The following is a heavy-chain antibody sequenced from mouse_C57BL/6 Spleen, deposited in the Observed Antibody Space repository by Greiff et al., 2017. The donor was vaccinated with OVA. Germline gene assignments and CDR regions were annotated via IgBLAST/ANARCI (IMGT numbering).Heavy chain of an antibody. J-gene: IGHJ1*03. CDR3: ERRHYGSSSYWYFDV. D-gene: IGHD1-1*01. Sequence: EVQLQQSGPELVKPGASVKISCKASGYTFTDYYMNWVKQSHGKSLEWIGDINPNNGGTSYNQKFKGKATLTVDKSSSTAYMELRSLTSEDAAVYDYERRHYGSSSYWYFDVWGTGTTVTVSS. CDR1: GYTFTDYY. CDR2: INPNNGGT. V-gene: IGHV1-26*01.